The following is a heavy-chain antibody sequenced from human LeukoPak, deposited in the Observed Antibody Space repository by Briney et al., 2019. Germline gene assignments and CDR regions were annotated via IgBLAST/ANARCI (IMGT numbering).Heavy chain of an antibody. D-gene: IGHD2-15*01. Sequence: GGSLRLSCAASGFTFSSYGMYWVRQAPGKGLEWVAFIRYDGRNKYYADSVKGRFTISRDNSKNTLYLQMNSLRAEGTAVYYCAKEGGDIVVVVAAGFDPWGQGTLVTVSS. CDR1: GFTFSSYG. CDR3: AKEGGDIVVVVAAGFDP. J-gene: IGHJ5*02. V-gene: IGHV3-30*02. CDR2: IRYDGRNK.